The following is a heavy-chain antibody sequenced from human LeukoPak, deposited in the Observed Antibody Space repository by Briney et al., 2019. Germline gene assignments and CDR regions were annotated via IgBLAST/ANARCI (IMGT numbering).Heavy chain of an antibody. D-gene: IGHD3-22*01. V-gene: IGHV1-18*01. J-gene: IGHJ4*02. Sequence: GASVKVSCKASGYTFTSYGISWVRQAPGQGLEWMGWISAYNGNTNYAQKLQGRVTMTTDTSTSTAYTELRSLRSDDTAVYYCARAPPYYDSSGYYYWGQGTLVTVSS. CDR1: GYTFTSYG. CDR3: ARAPPYYDSSGYYY. CDR2: ISAYNGNT.